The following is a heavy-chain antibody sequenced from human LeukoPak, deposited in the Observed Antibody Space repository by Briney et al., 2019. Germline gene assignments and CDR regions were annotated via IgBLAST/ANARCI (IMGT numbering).Heavy chain of an antibody. CDR3: ARRYGSGSYDDY. D-gene: IGHD3-10*01. CDR2: INTNTGNP. J-gene: IGHJ4*02. CDR1: GYTFTSYA. V-gene: IGHV7-4-1*02. Sequence: ASVKVSCKASGYTFTSYAMNWVRQAPGQGLEWMGWINTNTGNPTYAQGFTGRFVFSLGTSVSTAYLQWSSLKASDTAMYYCARRYGSGSYDDYWGQGTLVTVSS.